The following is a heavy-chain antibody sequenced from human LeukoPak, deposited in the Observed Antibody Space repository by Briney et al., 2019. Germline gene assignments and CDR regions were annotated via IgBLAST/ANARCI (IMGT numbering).Heavy chain of an antibody. CDR2: INHSGST. J-gene: IGHJ4*02. CDR1: GGSFSGYY. CDR3: ARNDYYDSSGYSVLSYYFDY. V-gene: IGHV4-34*01. Sequence: SETLSLTCAVYGGSFSGYYWSWIRQPPGKGLEWIGEINHSGSTNYNPSLKSRVTISVDTSKNQFSLKLNSVTAADTAVYYCARNDYYDSSGYSVLSYYFDYWGQGTLVTVSS. D-gene: IGHD3-22*01.